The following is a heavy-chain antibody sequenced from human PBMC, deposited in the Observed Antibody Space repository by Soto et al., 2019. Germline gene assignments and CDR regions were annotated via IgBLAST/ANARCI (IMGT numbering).Heavy chain of an antibody. CDR1: GFTFDDYA. CDR3: AKDMNDFWSGYYAFDI. J-gene: IGHJ3*02. D-gene: IGHD3-3*01. V-gene: IGHV3-9*01. Sequence: GRSLRLSCAASGFTFDDYAMHWVRQAPGKGLEWVSGISWNSGSIGYADSVKGRFTISRDNTKNSLYLQMNSLRAEDTALYYCAKDMNDFWSGYYAFDIWGQGTMVTVSS. CDR2: ISWNSGSI.